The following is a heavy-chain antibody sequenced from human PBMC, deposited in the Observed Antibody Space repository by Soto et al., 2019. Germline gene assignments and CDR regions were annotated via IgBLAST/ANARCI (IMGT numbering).Heavy chain of an antibody. CDR1: GFTFSSYW. J-gene: IGHJ6*03. CDR2: LYTDGSRT. CDR3: ATGAGGYYYMDA. D-gene: IGHD3-10*01. V-gene: IGHV3-74*01. Sequence: EVQLVESGGGLVQPGGSLRLSCAASGFTFSSYWMHWVRQVPGKGLVWVSRLYTDGSRTSYADSVQGRFTISRDNAKNTLYRQMNSLRAEDTAVYYCATGAGGYYYMDAWGKGTTVTVSS.